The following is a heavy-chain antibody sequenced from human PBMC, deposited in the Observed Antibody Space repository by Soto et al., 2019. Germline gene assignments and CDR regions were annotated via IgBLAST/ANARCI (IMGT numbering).Heavy chain of an antibody. Sequence: QVQLVESGGGVVQPGRSLRLSCAASGFTFSSYGMHWVRQAPGKGLEWVAVISYDGSNKYYADSVKGRFTISRDNFKNTLYLQMSSLRAEDTAVYYCAKDLLGPGRAYGMDVWGQGTTVTVSS. CDR3: AKDLLGPGRAYGMDV. J-gene: IGHJ6*02. V-gene: IGHV3-30*18. D-gene: IGHD7-27*01. CDR2: ISYDGSNK. CDR1: GFTFSSYG.